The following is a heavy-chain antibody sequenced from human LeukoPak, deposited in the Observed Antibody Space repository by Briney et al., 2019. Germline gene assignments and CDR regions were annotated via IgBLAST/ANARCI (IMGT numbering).Heavy chain of an antibody. CDR3: ARGSGSFWY. V-gene: IGHV3-7*04. CDR1: GFTFSNYW. CDR2: IEQDGSEK. J-gene: IGHJ4*02. Sequence: PGGSLRLSCAASGFTFSNYWMTWVRQAPGKGLEWVANIEQDGSEKYYVDSVKGRFTISRDNAKNSLYLKMNSLRAEDTAVYYCARGSGSFWYWGQGTLVTVSS. D-gene: IGHD1-26*01.